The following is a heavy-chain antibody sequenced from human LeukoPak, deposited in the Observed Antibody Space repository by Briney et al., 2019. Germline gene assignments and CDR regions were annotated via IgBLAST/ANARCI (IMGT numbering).Heavy chain of an antibody. CDR2: INHSGST. J-gene: IGHJ5*02. D-gene: IGHD6-19*01. V-gene: IGHV4-34*01. CDR3: ARGTRKTARKSAVAGTTLMGWFDP. CDR1: GGSFSGYY. Sequence: SEALSLTCAVYGGSFSGYYWSWIRQPPGKGLEWIGEINHSGSTNYNPSLKSRVTISVDTSKNQFSLKLSSVTAADTAVYYCARGTRKTARKSAVAGTTLMGWFDPWGQGTLVTVSS.